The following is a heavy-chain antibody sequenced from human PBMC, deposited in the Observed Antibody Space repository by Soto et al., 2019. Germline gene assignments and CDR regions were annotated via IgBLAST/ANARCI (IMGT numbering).Heavy chain of an antibody. D-gene: IGHD6-13*01. CDR2: ISYDGSNK. CDR1: GFTFSSYG. Sequence: QVQLVESGGGGVKPGRSLRLSCAASGFTFSSYGMHWVRQAPGKGLEWVAVISYDGSNKYYADSVKGRFTISRDNSKNTLYLQMNSLRAEETAVYYCAKESDSSWSLYYYYYGMDVWGQGTTVTVSS. V-gene: IGHV3-30*18. J-gene: IGHJ6*02. CDR3: AKESDSSWSLYYYYYGMDV.